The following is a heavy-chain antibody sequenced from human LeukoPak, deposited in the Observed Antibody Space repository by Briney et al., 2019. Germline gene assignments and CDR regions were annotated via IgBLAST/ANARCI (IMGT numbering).Heavy chain of an antibody. CDR2: INHSGST. J-gene: IGHJ5*02. CDR1: GGSFSGYY. CDR3: ARGGYFYGSGSYYNEYNWFDP. V-gene: IGHV4-34*01. Sequence: SETLSLTCAVYGGSFSGYYWSWIRQPPGKGLEWIGEINHSGSTNYNPSLKSRVTISVDTSKNQFSLKLSPVTAADTAVYYCARGGYFYGSGSYYNEYNWFDPWGQRTLVTVSS. D-gene: IGHD3-10*01.